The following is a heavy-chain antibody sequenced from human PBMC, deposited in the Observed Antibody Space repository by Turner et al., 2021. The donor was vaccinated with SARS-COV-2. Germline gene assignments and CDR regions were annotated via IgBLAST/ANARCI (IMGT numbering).Heavy chain of an antibody. CDR2: IYYSGST. Sequence: QVQLQESGPGLVKPSETLSLTCPVSGCSISSYYWSWIRQPPGKGLEWIGYIYYSGSTNYNPSLKSRVTISVDTSKNQFSLKLSSVTAADTAVYYCARVVPIGVDGSESYDHGMDVWGQGTTVTVSS. D-gene: IGHD3-10*01. V-gene: IGHV4-59*01. CDR3: ARVVPIGVDGSESYDHGMDV. J-gene: IGHJ6*02. CDR1: GCSISSYY.